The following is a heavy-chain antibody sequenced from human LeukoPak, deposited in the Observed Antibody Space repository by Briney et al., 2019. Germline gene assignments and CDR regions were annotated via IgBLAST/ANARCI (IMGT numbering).Heavy chain of an antibody. J-gene: IGHJ4*02. CDR1: GGSISSYY. CDR3: ARDSVSGGSSLDY. Sequence: SETLSLTCTVSGGSISSYYWSWIRQPPGKGLEWIGYIYYSGSTNYNPSLKSRVTISVDTSKNQFSLELSSVTAADTAVYYCARDSVSGGSSLDYWDQGTLVTVSS. CDR2: IYYSGST. D-gene: IGHD2-15*01. V-gene: IGHV4-59*01.